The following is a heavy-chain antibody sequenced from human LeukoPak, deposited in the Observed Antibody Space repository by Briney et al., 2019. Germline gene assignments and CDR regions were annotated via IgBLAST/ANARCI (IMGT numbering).Heavy chain of an antibody. CDR1: GGSISSSSYY. D-gene: IGHD6-6*01. V-gene: IGHV4-39*01. Sequence: SETLSLTCTVSGGSISSSSYYWGWIRQPPGKWLEWIGSIYYSGSTYYNPSLRSRVTISVDTSKNQFSLKLSSVTAADTAVYYCAVTIAAPTLYFDYWGQGTLVTVSS. CDR2: IYYSGST. CDR3: AVTIAAPTLYFDY. J-gene: IGHJ4*02.